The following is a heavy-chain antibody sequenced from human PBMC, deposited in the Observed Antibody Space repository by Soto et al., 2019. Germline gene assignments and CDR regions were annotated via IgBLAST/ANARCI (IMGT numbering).Heavy chain of an antibody. CDR3: ARGSIVVVVAAYYYYMDV. Sequence: SETLSLTCAVYGGSFSGYYWSWIRQPPGKGLEWIGEINHSGSTNYNPSLKGRVTISVDTSKNLFSLKLSSVTAADTALYYCARGSIVVVVAAYYYYMDVWGKGTTVTVSS. CDR1: GGSFSGYY. CDR2: INHSGST. V-gene: IGHV4-34*01. J-gene: IGHJ6*03. D-gene: IGHD2-15*01.